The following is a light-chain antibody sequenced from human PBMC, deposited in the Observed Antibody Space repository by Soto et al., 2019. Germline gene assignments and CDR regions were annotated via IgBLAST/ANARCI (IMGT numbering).Light chain of an antibody. J-gene: IGLJ2*01. CDR3: YSYAGSSTPV. CDR1: TRDVGSYNL. V-gene: IGLV2-23*02. CDR2: EVS. Sequence: QSALTQPASVSGSPGQSITISCTATTRDVGSYNLVSWYQQHPGKAPKLMIYEVSKRPSGVSNRFSGSKSGNTAYLTISGLQAEDEADYYCYSYAGSSTPVFGGGTKVTVL.